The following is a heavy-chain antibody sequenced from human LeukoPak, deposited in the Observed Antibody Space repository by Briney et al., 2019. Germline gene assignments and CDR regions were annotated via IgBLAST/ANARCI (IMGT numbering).Heavy chain of an antibody. Sequence: SVKVSCKASGGTFSSYAISWVRQAPGQGLELMGRIIPIFGTANYAQKFQGRVTITTDESTSTAYMELSSLRSEDTAVYYCASGAPDIVGATQFDYWGQGTLVTVSS. V-gene: IGHV1-69*05. CDR3: ASGAPDIVGATQFDY. CDR1: GGTFSSYA. CDR2: IIPIFGTA. J-gene: IGHJ4*02. D-gene: IGHD1-26*01.